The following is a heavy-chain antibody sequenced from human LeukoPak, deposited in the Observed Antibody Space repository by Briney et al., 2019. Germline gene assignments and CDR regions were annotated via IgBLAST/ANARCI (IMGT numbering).Heavy chain of an antibody. CDR1: GFTFNTYA. D-gene: IGHD3-16*01. CDR2: ISGSGGST. J-gene: IGHJ5*02. V-gene: IGHV3-23*01. CDR3: AKGWGVPSNGFDP. Sequence: GGSLRLSCAASGFTFNTYAMSWVRQAPGKGLEWVSAISGSGGSTYYADSVKGRFTISRDNSKNTLYLQMNSLRAEDTAVYYCAKGWGVPSNGFDPWGQGTLVTVSS.